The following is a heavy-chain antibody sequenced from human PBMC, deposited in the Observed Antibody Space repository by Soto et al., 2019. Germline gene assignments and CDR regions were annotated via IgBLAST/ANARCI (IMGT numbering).Heavy chain of an antibody. D-gene: IGHD5-18*01. CDR2: INAYNGNT. CDR3: ARDVGYGLIDY. CDR1: GYTFSSYA. Sequence: VQLVQSGAEVKKPGASVKVSCKASGYTFSSYAISWVRQAPGQGLEWMGWINAYNGNTNYAQKLQGRVTMTTDTATSTAYMELRSLRADGTAVYYCARDVGYGLIDYWGQGTLVTVSS. V-gene: IGHV1-18*01. J-gene: IGHJ4*02.